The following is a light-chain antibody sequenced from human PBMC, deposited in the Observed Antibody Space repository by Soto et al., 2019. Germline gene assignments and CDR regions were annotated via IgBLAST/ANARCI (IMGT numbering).Light chain of an antibody. CDR1: SDVRRSNY. J-gene: IGLJ1*01. CDR2: DVT. CDR3: CSYAGTDV. V-gene: IGLV2-11*01. Sequence: QSALTQPRSVSGSPGQSVTISCSGISDVRRSNYVSWYQQHPGEAPNLVIYDVTKRPSGVPDRFSGSKSGNTASLTISGLQSEDEADYYCCSYAGTDVFGTGTKLTVL.